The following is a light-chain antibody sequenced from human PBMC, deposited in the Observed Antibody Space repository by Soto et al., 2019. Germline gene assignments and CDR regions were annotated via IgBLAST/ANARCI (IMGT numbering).Light chain of an antibody. CDR2: MVS. CDR3: TSPAPGSLYV. CDR1: SSDVGNYNY. J-gene: IGLJ1*01. V-gene: IGLV2-14*01. Sequence: ALPQPASVSGSPGQSITISSTGTSSDVGNYNYVSWYQQYPGRVSKVLIYMVSHRPPGVSKRFSGSKSGHTATLTIHGLQAEDAADSSCTSPAPGSLYVFGTGTKGTVL.